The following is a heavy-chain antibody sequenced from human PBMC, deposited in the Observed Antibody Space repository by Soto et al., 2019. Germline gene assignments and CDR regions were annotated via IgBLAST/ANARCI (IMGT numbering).Heavy chain of an antibody. J-gene: IGHJ6*02. CDR1: GGTLSSYA. Sequence: QVQLVQSGAEVKKPGSSVKVSCKASGGTLSSYAINWVRQAPGQGLEWMGGIIPIFGSANYAPKFQGRVTITADESTSTAYMELSSLRSEDTAVYYCAGTIDRPYYHGMDVWGQGTTVTVSS. CDR2: IIPIFGSA. CDR3: AGTIDRPYYHGMDV. V-gene: IGHV1-69*01.